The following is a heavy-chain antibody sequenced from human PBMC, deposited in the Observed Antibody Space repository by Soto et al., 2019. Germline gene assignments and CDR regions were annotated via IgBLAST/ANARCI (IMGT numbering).Heavy chain of an antibody. CDR2: VNPSGGST. CDR3: ARDRTGLGATRLQYYFDY. D-gene: IGHD1-26*01. CDR1: GYTFTSYY. Sequence: ASVKVSCKASGYTFTSYYMHWVRQAPGQGLEWMGIVNPSGGSTSYAQKFQGRVTMTRDTSTSTVYMELSSLRSEDTAVYYCARDRTGLGATRLQYYFDYWGQGTLVTVSS. J-gene: IGHJ4*02. V-gene: IGHV1-46*01.